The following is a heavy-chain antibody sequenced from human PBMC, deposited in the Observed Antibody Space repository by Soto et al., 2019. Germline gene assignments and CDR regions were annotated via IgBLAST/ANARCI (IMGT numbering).Heavy chain of an antibody. D-gene: IGHD3-3*01. Sequence: GASVKVSCKASGYTFTSYAMHWVRQAPGQRLEWMGWINAGNGNTKYSQKFQGRVTITRDTSASTAYMELSSLRSEDTAVYYCARGGITIFGVVTKGPYYYYGMDVWGQGTTVTVSS. J-gene: IGHJ6*02. CDR2: INAGNGNT. V-gene: IGHV1-3*01. CDR1: GYTFTSYA. CDR3: ARGGITIFGVVTKGPYYYYGMDV.